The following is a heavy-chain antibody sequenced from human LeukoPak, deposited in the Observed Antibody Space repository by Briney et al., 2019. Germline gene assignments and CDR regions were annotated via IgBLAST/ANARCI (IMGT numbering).Heavy chain of an antibody. D-gene: IGHD1-1*01. V-gene: IGHV3-7*01. Sequence: GGSLRLSCAASGFTFSSYWMSWVRQGPGKGLEWVANIKLDGSGKYYVDSVKGRFTISRDNAKNSLYLQMNSLRAEDTAVYYCARDERGYAFDIWGQGTMVTVSS. CDR1: GFTFSSYW. CDR2: IKLDGSGK. J-gene: IGHJ3*02. CDR3: ARDERGYAFDI.